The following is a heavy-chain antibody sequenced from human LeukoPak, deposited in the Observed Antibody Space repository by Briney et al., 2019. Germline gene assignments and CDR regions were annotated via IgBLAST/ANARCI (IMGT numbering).Heavy chain of an antibody. V-gene: IGHV1-2*02. D-gene: IGHD3-22*01. CDR1: GYTFTGHY. CDR2: INPNSGGT. Sequence: ASVKVSCKASGYTFTGHYMHWVRQAPGQGLEWMGWINPNSGGTNYAQKFQGRVTMTRDTSISTAYMELSRLRSDDTAVYYCARESYDSSLYYFDYWGQGTLVTVSS. CDR3: ARESYDSSLYYFDY. J-gene: IGHJ4*02.